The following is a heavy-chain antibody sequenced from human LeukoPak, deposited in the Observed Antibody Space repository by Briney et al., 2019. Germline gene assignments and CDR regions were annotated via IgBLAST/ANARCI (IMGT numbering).Heavy chain of an antibody. J-gene: IGHJ4*02. CDR2: INGGGDHT. V-gene: IGHV3-23*01. Sequence: GGSLRLSCAASGFTFSTYSMNWVRQAPGKGLEWVSAINGGGDHTYYADSVRGRFTISRDNSKNTLYFHLNSLRADDTAVYYCARRDVLNGEWIFFDHWGQGTLVTVSS. CDR3: ARRDVLNGEWIFFDH. D-gene: IGHD2-2*03. CDR1: GFTFSTYS.